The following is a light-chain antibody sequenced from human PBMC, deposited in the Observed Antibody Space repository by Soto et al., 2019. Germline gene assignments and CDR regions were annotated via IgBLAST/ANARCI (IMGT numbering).Light chain of an antibody. V-gene: IGKV3-15*01. CDR2: GAS. CDR1: QSISSD. CDR3: QQRSNWLIT. Sequence: EIVVTQSPATLSVSPGERATLSCRASQSISSDVAWYQQKPGQAPRLLIYGASTTATGIAARFSGSGSGTEFTLTISSLQSEDFAVYNCQQRSNWLITFGQGTRLEIK. J-gene: IGKJ5*01.